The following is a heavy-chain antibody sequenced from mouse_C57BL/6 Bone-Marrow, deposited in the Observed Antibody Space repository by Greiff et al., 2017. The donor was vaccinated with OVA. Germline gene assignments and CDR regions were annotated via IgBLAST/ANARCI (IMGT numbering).Heavy chain of an antibody. CDR2: IDPNSGGT. V-gene: IGHV1-72*01. CDR1: GYTFTSYW. CDR3: ARGGWLLRGWAMDY. D-gene: IGHD2-3*01. J-gene: IGHJ4*01. Sequence: QVQLQQPGAELVKPGASVKLSCKASGYTFTSYWMHWVKQRPGRGLEWIGRIDPNSGGTKYNEKFKSKATLTVDKPASTAYMQLSSLTSEDAAVYDCARGGWLLRGWAMDYWGQGTSVTVSS.